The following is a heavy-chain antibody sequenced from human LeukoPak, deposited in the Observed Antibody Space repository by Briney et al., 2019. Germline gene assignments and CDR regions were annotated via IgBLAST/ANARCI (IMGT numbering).Heavy chain of an antibody. V-gene: IGHV4-34*01. D-gene: IGHD2-15*01. CDR2: INHSGST. CDR3: ARGSYGCSGGSCYSGRGYYYYGMDV. J-gene: IGHJ6*02. CDR1: GGSFSGYY. Sequence: SETLSLTCAVYGGSFSGYYWSWIRQPPGKRLEWIGEINHSGSTNYNPSLKSRVTISVDTSKNQFSLNLNSVTAADTAVYYCARGSYGCSGGSCYSGRGYYYYGMDVWGQGTTVTVSS.